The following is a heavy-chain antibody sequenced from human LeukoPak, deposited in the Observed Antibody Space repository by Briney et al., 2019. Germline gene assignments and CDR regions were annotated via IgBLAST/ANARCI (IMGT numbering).Heavy chain of an antibody. CDR3: AREYSSSSGRLYDY. V-gene: IGHV1-2*02. CDR2: IAPNSGGT. Sequence: ASVKVSCKASGYTFTGYYMHWVRQAPGQGLEWMGWIAPNSGGTNYAQKFQGRVTMTRDTSINTAYMELNRLISDDAAVYYCAREYSSSSGRLYDYWGLGTLVTVSS. D-gene: IGHD6-6*01. CDR1: GYTFTGYY. J-gene: IGHJ4*02.